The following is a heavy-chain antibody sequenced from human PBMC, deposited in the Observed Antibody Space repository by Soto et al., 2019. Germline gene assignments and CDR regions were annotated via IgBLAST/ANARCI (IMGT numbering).Heavy chain of an antibody. CDR1: GFTVSSNY. J-gene: IGHJ6*03. CDR3: ARDEEATRIFYMDV. CDR2: IYSGGST. Sequence: PGGSLRLSCASSGFTVSSNYMSWVRQAPGKGLEWVSVIYSGGSTYYADSVKGRFIISRDNSKNTLYLQMNSLRAEDTAVYYCARDEEATRIFYMDVWGKGTTVTVSS. D-gene: IGHD3-3*02. V-gene: IGHV3-66*01.